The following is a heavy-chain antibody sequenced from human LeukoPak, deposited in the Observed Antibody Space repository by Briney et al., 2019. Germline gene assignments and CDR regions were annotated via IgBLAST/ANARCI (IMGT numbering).Heavy chain of an antibody. V-gene: IGHV1-18*01. CDR3: ARVGKQWLVGHAFDI. Sequence: GASVKVSCKASGYTFTSYGISWVRQAPGQGLEWMGWISAYNGNTNYAQKLQGRVTMTTDTSTSTAHMELRSLRSDDTAVYYCARVGKQWLVGHAFDIWGQGTMVTVSS. CDR2: ISAYNGNT. CDR1: GYTFTSYG. J-gene: IGHJ3*02. D-gene: IGHD6-19*01.